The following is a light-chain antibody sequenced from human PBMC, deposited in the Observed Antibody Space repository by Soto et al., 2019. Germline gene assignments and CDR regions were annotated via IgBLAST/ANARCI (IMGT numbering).Light chain of an antibody. CDR1: QSVSSSY. CDR3: QQYGSALRT. Sequence: GLMPSAGTMSLYAGERAILCCRVSQSVSSSYLAWYQQKPGQAPRLLIYGASSRATGIPDRFSGSGSGTDFTLTISRLEPEDFAVYYCQQYGSALRTFGQGTKVDIK. CDR2: GAS. J-gene: IGKJ1*01. V-gene: IGKV3-20*01.